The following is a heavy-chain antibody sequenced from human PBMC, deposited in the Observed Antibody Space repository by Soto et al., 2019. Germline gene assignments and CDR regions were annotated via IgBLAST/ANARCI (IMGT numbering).Heavy chain of an antibody. D-gene: IGHD3-10*01. V-gene: IGHV3-74*01. CDR3: ATLNSFGSDY. CDR1: GFTFSRFW. Sequence: GGSLRLSCATSGFTFSRFWMHWVRQAPGKGLVWVSRITEDGSTTTYADSVKGRFTISRDNAKNTVYLQMNSLRAEDTAVYYCATLNSFGSDYWGQGTVVTVSS. CDR2: ITEDGSTT. J-gene: IGHJ4*02.